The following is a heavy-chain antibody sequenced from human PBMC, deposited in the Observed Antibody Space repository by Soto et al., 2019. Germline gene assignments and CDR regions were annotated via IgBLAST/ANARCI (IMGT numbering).Heavy chain of an antibody. CDR1: GFSLSTSGVG. J-gene: IGHJ3*01. Sequence: QITLKESGPSLVEPTETLTLTCSFSGFSLSTSGVGVGWIRQPPGKAPEWLALIYWADEKWYGPSLKTRLTITKDGPRDQVVLTLTNVDPVDTATYFCAQSLTTSGAFEVWGQGTMVTVSS. CDR2: IYWADEK. D-gene: IGHD1-1*01. CDR3: AQSLTTSGAFEV. V-gene: IGHV2-5*05.